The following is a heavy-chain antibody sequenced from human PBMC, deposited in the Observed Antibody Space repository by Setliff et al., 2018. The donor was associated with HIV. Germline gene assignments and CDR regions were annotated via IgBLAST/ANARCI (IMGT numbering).Heavy chain of an antibody. CDR2: FDPEDGET. CDR3: ARDKGAGYCSGGSCSEWLYAFDI. D-gene: IGHD2-15*01. CDR1: GYTLTELS. J-gene: IGHJ3*02. V-gene: IGHV1-24*01. Sequence: ASVKVSCKISGYTLTELSIHWVRQAPGKGLEWMATFDPEDGETFYAQKFQGRVTMTRDTSISTAYMELSRLRLDDTAVYYCARDKGAGYCSGGSCSEWLYAFDIWGQGTMVTVSS.